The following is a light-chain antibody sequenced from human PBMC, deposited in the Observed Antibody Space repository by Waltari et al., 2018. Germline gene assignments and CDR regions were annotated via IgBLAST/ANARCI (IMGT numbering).Light chain of an antibody. CDR2: ATS. Sequence: DIQMTQSPSSLSAFVGDGVTITCRASQTIGHYLNWFQQRPGKAPKLLIYATSDLQSGVPSRFSGSGSGTDFTLTISSLQPEDFATYFCQQSYITPFTFGPGTKVDIK. CDR1: QTIGHY. J-gene: IGKJ3*01. CDR3: QQSYITPFT. V-gene: IGKV1-39*01.